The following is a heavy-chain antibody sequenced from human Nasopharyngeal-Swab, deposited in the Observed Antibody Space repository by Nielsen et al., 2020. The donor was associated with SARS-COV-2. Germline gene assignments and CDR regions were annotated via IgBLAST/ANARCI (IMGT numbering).Heavy chain of an antibody. D-gene: IGHD1-26*01. Sequence: GESLKISCAASGFTFSDYYMSCIRQAPGKGLERVSYISSSGSTIYYADSVKGRFTISRDNAKNSLYLQMNSLRAEDTAVYYCERDLKWEPTSRYYYYGMDVWGQGTTVTVSS. CDR3: ERDLKWEPTSRYYYYGMDV. V-gene: IGHV3-11*04. CDR2: ISSSGSTI. J-gene: IGHJ6*02. CDR1: GFTFSDYY.